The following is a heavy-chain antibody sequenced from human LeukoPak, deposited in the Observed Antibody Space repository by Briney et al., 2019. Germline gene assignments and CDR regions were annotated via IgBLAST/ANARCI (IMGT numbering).Heavy chain of an antibody. CDR2: MNPNSGAT. J-gene: IGHJ3*01. V-gene: IGHV1-8*01. D-gene: IGHD2-2*01. Sequence: ASVKVSCKTSGFTFTSHDYNWVRQAAGQGLEWMGWMNPNSGATGYAQKFQGRVTMTRDTSITTVYMELSSLTSEDTAVYYCARDGRGAAAPDDAFVVWGQGTMVTVSS. CDR3: ARDGRGAAAPDDAFVV. CDR1: GFTFTSHD.